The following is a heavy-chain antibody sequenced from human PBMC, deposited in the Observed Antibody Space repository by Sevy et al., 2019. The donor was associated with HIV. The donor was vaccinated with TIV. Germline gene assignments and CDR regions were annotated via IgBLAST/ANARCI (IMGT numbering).Heavy chain of an antibody. D-gene: IGHD3-10*01. CDR1: GGSFNAYY. CDR3: ARLDLLLPGVIISNDY. V-gene: IGHV4-34*01. Sequence: SDTLSLTCAVYGGSFNAYYWSWIRQPPGKGLEWIGEIDHSGSANYNPSLKSRVTISVDTSKNQFSLRLTSMTAADTAVYYCARLDLLLPGVIISNDYWGQGTRVTVSS. CDR2: IDHSGSA. J-gene: IGHJ4*02.